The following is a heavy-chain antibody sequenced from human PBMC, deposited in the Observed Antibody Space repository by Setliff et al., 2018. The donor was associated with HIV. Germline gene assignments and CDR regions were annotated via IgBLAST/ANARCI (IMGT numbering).Heavy chain of an antibody. CDR2: IHYSGST. J-gene: IGHJ6*03. CDR3: ARVPTNPDFYYYYMDV. CDR1: GGSISSGGYY. V-gene: IGHV4-31*03. Sequence: PSETLSLTCTVSGGSISSGGYYWSWIRQHPGKGLEWIGYIHYSGSTYFNPSLKSRVTISVDTSKNQFSLKLSSVTAADTAVYYCARVPTNPDFYYYYMDVWGKGTMVTVSS.